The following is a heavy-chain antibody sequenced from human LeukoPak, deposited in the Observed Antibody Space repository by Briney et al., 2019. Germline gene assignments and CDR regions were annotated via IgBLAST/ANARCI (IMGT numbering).Heavy chain of an antibody. CDR3: AKYDSSGYYYSPRPIDAFDI. CDR1: GFTFSSYA. CDR2: ISGSGGST. V-gene: IGHV3-23*01. J-gene: IGHJ3*02. D-gene: IGHD3-22*01. Sequence: PGGSLRLSCAASGFTFSSYAMSWVRQAPGKGLEWVSAISGSGGSTYYADSVKGRFTISRDNSKNTLYLQMNSLRAEDTAVYYCAKYDSSGYYYSPRPIDAFDIWGQGTMVTVSS.